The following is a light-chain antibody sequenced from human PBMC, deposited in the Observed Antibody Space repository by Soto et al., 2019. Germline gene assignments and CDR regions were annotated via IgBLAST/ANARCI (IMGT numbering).Light chain of an antibody. J-gene: IGKJ2*01. CDR1: QDIGKS. CDR3: QKYDNLPL. CDR2: DAS. V-gene: IGKV1-33*01. Sequence: DIQMTQSPSSLSASVGDRVTLTCQATQDIGKSLSWYQQKPGKAPKLLIYDASDLETGVPSRFSGSGSGTDFTFTISSLQPEDVATYYCQKYDNLPLFGQGTKVDIK.